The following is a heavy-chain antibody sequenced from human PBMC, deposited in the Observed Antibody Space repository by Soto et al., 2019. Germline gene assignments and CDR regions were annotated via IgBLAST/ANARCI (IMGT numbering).Heavy chain of an antibody. Sequence: SVKVSCKTSGGTFSTYSIYWVRQAPGQGLEWMGAIIPLFGTADYAQKFQGRVTITADEPTSTASMELSSLRSEDTAVYYCARPKGCYSSGYHYFDYWGQGPLVNLS. J-gene: IGHJ4*02. V-gene: IGHV1-69*13. CDR3: ARPKGCYSSGYHYFDY. CDR2: IIPLFGTA. CDR1: GGTFSTYS. D-gene: IGHD6-19*01.